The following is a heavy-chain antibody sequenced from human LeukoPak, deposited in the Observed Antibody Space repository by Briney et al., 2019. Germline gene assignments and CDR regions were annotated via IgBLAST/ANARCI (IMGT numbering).Heavy chain of an antibody. J-gene: IGHJ4*02. V-gene: IGHV3-7*01. CDR1: GFTFSAYW. Sequence: GESLRLSCAASGFTFSAYWMTWVRQAPGKGLEWVANINEGSNLKMYVDSVKGRFTISRDNAKNSLYLQMNSLRAEDTAVYYCARAYPGPTTFDYWGQGTLVTVSS. D-gene: IGHD1-1*01. CDR2: INEGSNLK. CDR3: ARAYPGPTTFDY.